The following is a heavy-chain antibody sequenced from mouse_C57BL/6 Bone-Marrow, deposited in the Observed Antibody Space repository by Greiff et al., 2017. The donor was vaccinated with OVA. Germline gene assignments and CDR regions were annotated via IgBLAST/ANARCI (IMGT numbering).Heavy chain of an antibody. D-gene: IGHD1-1*01. V-gene: IGHV5-12*01. CDR2: ISNGGGST. CDR3: ARPLLYYAMDY. CDR1: GFTFSDYY. J-gene: IGHJ4*01. Sequence: EVHLVESGGGLVQPGGSLKLSCAASGFTFSDYYMYWVRQTPEKRLEWVAYISNGGGSTYYPDTVKGRFTISRDNAKNTLYLQMSRLKSEDTAMYYCARPLLYYAMDYWGQGTSVTVSS.